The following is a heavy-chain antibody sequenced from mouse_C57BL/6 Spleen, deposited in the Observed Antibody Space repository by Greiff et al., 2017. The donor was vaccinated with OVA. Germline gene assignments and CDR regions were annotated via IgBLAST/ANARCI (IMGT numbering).Heavy chain of an antibody. J-gene: IGHJ1*03. Sequence: QVQLQQPGAELVKPGASVKVSCKASGYTFTSYWMHWVKQRPGQGLEWIGRIHPSDSDTNYNQKFKGKATLTVDKSSSTAYMQLSSLTSEDSAVYDCAISDYYGSSYWYFDVWGTGTTVTVSS. V-gene: IGHV1-74*01. CDR1: GYTFTSYW. D-gene: IGHD1-1*01. CDR2: IHPSDSDT. CDR3: AISDYYGSSYWYFDV.